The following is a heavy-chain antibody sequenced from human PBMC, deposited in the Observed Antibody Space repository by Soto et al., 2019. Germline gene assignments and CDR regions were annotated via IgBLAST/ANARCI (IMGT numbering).Heavy chain of an antibody. CDR2: INHSGST. D-gene: IGHD4-17*01. J-gene: IGHJ4*02. V-gene: IGHV4-34*01. CDR1: GGSCSGYY. Sequence: SETLSLTCAVYGGSCSGYYWSWIRQPPGKGLEWIGDINHSGSTNYNPSLKSRVTISVDTSKNQFSLKLSSVTAADTAVYYCAITVTTSGFDYWGQGTLVTVSS. CDR3: AITVTTSGFDY.